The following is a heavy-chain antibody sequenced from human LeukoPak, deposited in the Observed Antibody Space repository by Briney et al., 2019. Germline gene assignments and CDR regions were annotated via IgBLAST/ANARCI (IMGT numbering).Heavy chain of an antibody. CDR3: ARNIAAAGSNWFDP. J-gene: IGHJ5*02. V-gene: IGHV4-30-2*01. D-gene: IGHD6-13*01. CDR2: LYHSGST. CDR1: GGSISSGGYS. Sequence: SQTLSLTCAVSGGSISSGGYSWSWIRQPPGKGLEWIGYLYHSGSTYYNPSLKSRVTISVDRSKNQFSLKLSSVTAADTAVYYCARNIAAAGSNWFDPWGQGTLVTVSS.